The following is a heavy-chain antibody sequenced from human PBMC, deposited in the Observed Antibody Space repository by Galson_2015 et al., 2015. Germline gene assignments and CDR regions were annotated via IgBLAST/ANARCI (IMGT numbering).Heavy chain of an antibody. CDR1: GYSFTSYW. CDR3: ARRVYCSSTSCYAFDI. V-gene: IGHV5-51*01. D-gene: IGHD2-2*01. CDR2: IYPGDSDT. J-gene: IGHJ3*02. Sequence: QSGAEVKKPGESLKISCKGSGYSFTSYWIGWVRRMPGKGLEWMGIIYPGDSDTRYSPSFQGQVTISADKSISTAYLQWSSLKASDTAMYYCARRVYCSSTSCYAFDIWGQGTMVTVSS.